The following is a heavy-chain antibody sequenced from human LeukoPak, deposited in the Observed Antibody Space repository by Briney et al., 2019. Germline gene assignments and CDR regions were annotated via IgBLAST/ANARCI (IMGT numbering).Heavy chain of an antibody. Sequence: KPSETLSLTCAVYGGSFSGYYWSWIRQPPGKGLEWIGEINYSGSTNYNPSLKSRVTISVDTSKNQFSLKLSSVTAADTAVYYCARGLVEYSSSEGYYWGQGTLVTVSS. CDR2: INYSGST. CDR3: ARGLVEYSSSEGYY. V-gene: IGHV4-34*01. D-gene: IGHD6-6*01. CDR1: GGSFSGYY. J-gene: IGHJ4*02.